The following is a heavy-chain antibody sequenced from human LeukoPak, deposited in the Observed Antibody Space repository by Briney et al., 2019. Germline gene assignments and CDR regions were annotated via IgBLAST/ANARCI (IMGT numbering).Heavy chain of an antibody. Sequence: GGSLRLSCAASGFALSSHWMTWVRQVPGRGPEGVANVNRDGSETYYLDSVKGRFTISKDNAKNSLYLQMNSLRAEDTALYHCARNNGMDVWGQGTTVIVSS. J-gene: IGHJ6*02. CDR3: ARNNGMDV. V-gene: IGHV3-7*03. CDR1: GFALSSHW. CDR2: VNRDGSET.